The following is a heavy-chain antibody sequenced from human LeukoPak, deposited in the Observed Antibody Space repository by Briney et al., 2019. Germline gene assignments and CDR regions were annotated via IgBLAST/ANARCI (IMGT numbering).Heavy chain of an antibody. CDR2: IKQDGSEK. V-gene: IGHV3-7*03. J-gene: IGHJ4*02. Sequence: GGSLRLSCAASGFTFSSYWMSWVRQAPGKGLEWVANIKQDGSEKYYVDSVKGQFTISRDNAKNSLYLQMNSLRAEDTAVYYCAEDVLRFLEWSPPTDYWGQGTLVTVSS. CDR3: AEDVLRFLEWSPPTDY. D-gene: IGHD3-3*01. CDR1: GFTFSSYW.